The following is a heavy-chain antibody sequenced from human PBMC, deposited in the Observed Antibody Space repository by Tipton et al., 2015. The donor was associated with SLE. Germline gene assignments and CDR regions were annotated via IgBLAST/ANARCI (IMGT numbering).Heavy chain of an antibody. CDR2: IFHTGST. D-gene: IGHD2-21*01. CDR3: ASDCGGDCSPMEYFQY. Sequence: TLSLTCTVSGGSISSSSYYWGWIRQPPGKGLEWIGYIFHTGSTYYNPSLSSRVTMSVDRSQNQFSLKLTSVTAADTAVYYCASDCGGDCSPMEYFQYWGQGALVTVSS. J-gene: IGHJ1*01. CDR1: GGSISSSSYY. V-gene: IGHV4-30-2*01.